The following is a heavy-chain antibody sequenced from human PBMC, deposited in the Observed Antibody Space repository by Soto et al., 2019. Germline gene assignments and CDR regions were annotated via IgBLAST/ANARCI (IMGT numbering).Heavy chain of an antibody. J-gene: IGHJ3*02. CDR1: GYTFTSYY. CDR2: ISAYNGNT. Sequence: ASVKVSCKASGYTFTSYYMHWVRQAPGQGLEWMGWISAYNGNTNYAQKLQGRVTMTTDTSTSTAYMELRSLRSDDTAVYYCARVSSHDAFDIWGQGTMVTVSS. CDR3: ARVSSHDAFDI. V-gene: IGHV1-18*04.